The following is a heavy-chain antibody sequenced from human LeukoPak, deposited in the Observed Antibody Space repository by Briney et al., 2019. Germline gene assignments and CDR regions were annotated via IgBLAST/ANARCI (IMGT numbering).Heavy chain of an antibody. D-gene: IGHD7-27*01. CDR2: IDGSGDKT. V-gene: IGHV3-23*01. J-gene: IGHJ4*02. Sequence: PGGSLRLSCAASGFTFSNLAIRWVRQVPGKGLEWVSSIDGSGDKTHYPDSVRGRFTVSRDNSKNTLYLQMNSLRVEDTATYFCAKVQFNWGPIDYWGQGTPVIVSS. CDR3: AKVQFNWGPIDY. CDR1: GFTFSNLA.